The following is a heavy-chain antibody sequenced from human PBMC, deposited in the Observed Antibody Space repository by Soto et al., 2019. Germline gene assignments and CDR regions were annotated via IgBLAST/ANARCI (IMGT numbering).Heavy chain of an antibody. CDR3: AREGLLRFLEWLPPNWDV. CDR1: GFTFSSYW. D-gene: IGHD3-3*01. CDR2: IKQDGSEK. J-gene: IGHJ6*04. Sequence: EVQLVESGGGLVQPGGSLRLSCAASGFTFSSYWMSWVRQAPGKGLEWVANIKQDGSEKYYVDSVKGRFTIPRDNAKNSLYLQMNSLRAEDTAVYYCAREGLLRFLEWLPPNWDVWGKGTTVTVSS. V-gene: IGHV3-7*01.